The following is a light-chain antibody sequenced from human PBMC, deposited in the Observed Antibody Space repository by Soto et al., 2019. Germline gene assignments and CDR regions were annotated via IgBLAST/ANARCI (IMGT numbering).Light chain of an antibody. J-gene: IGKJ1*01. CDR1: QTIRSNY. Sequence: ETVLTQSPGTLSLSPGERATLSCRASQTIRSNYLAWYRQTPGQAPRLLIYGASNRATDIADRFSGSGSGTDFTLIISRLEPEDFALYYCQQYGSSPWTFGQGTKVELK. CDR3: QQYGSSPWT. V-gene: IGKV3-20*01. CDR2: GAS.